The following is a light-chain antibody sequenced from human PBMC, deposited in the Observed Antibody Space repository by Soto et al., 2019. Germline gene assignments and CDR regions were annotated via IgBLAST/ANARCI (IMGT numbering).Light chain of an antibody. V-gene: IGLV2-14*01. CDR2: EVN. CDR1: SSDIGGYNY. CDR3: SSYTSSSALDRV. J-gene: IGLJ1*01. Sequence: QSALTQPASVSGSPGQSITISCTGTSSDIGGYNYVSWYQHRPGKAPRLMIYEVNNRPSGISNRFSGSKSGNTASLTISGLQAEDEGDYYCSSYTSSSALDRVFGTGTKLTVL.